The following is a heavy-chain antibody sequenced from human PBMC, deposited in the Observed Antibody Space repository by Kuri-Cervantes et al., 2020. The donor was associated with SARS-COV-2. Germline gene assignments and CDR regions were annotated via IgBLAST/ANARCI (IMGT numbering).Heavy chain of an antibody. CDR3: AREIAAAGTYAFDI. V-gene: IGHV3-21*01. J-gene: IGHJ3*02. D-gene: IGHD6-13*01. CDR1: GFTFSSYS. CDR2: ISSSSSYI. Sequence: GESLKISCAASGFTFSSYSMNWVRQAPGKGLEWVSSISSSSSYIYYADSVKGRFTISRDNAKNSLYLQMNSLRAEDTAVYYCAREIAAAGTYAFDIWGQGTMVTVSS.